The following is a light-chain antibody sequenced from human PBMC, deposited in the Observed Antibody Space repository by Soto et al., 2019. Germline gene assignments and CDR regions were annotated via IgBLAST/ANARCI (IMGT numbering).Light chain of an antibody. CDR3: NSYTSSSTWV. CDR1: TSDIGAYDY. V-gene: IGLV2-14*03. CDR2: DVS. Sequence: QSALTQPASVSGSPGQSITISCTGTTSDIGAYDYVSWYQQHPGKAPKLIIHDVSNRPSGVSSRFSASKSDNTASLTISGLQADDEADYYCNSYTSSSTWVFGGGTKLTVL. J-gene: IGLJ3*02.